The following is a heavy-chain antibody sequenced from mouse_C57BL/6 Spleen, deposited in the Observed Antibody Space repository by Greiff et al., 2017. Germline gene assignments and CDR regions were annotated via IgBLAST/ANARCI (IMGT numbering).Heavy chain of an antibody. CDR1: GFTFSSYA. V-gene: IGHV5-9-1*02. J-gene: IGHJ2*01. CDR3: TTDSSGGGY. D-gene: IGHD3-2*02. CDR2: ISSGGDYI. Sequence: EVKVVESGEGLVKPGGSLKLSCAASGFTFSSYAMSWVRQTPEKRLEWVAYISSGGDYIYYADTVKGRFTISRDNARNTLYLQMSSLKSEDTAMFDCTTDSSGGGYWGQGTTLTVSS.